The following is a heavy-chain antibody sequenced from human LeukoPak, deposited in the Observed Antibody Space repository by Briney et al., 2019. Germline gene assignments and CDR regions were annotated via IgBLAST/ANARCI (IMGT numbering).Heavy chain of an antibody. Sequence: GGSLRLSCAASGSTFSAYGMNWVRQAPGKGLEWVSYISSSSSTIYYADSVKGRFTISRDNAKNSLYLQMNSLRAEDTAVYYCARDLTTVTNWGQGTLVTVTS. J-gene: IGHJ4*02. CDR2: ISSSSSTI. CDR1: GSTFSAYG. V-gene: IGHV3-48*01. CDR3: ARDLTTVTN. D-gene: IGHD4-11*01.